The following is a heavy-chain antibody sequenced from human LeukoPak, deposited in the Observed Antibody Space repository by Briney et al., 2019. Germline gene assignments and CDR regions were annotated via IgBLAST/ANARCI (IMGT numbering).Heavy chain of an antibody. D-gene: IGHD2-2*01. CDR2: IIPIFGTA. Sequence: GASVKVSCKASGGTFSSYAISWVRQAPGQGLEWMGRIIPIFGTANYAQKFQGRVTITTDESTSTAYMELSSLRSEDTAVYYCARSVLGMLPNGWDYWGQGTLVTVSS. J-gene: IGHJ4*02. V-gene: IGHV1-69*05. CDR3: ARSVLGMLPNGWDY. CDR1: GGTFSSYA.